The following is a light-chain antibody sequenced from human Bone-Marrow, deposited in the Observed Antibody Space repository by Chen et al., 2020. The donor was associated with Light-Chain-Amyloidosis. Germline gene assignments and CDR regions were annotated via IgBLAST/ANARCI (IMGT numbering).Light chain of an antibody. CDR3: QQYGTSPLT. CDR1: QTISSNY. J-gene: IGKJ4*01. Sequence: EIVLTQSPGTLSLSPGEGANLSCRASQTISSNYLTWYQQKFGQAPRLLIYGSSGRATGIPDRVTGSGSGTDFTLTINRLEPEDFAMYYCQQYGTSPLTFGGGTKVEIK. CDR2: GSS. V-gene: IGKV3-20*01.